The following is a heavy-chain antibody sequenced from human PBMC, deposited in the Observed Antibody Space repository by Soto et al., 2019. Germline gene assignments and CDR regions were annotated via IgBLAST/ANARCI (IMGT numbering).Heavy chain of an antibody. J-gene: IGHJ2*01. D-gene: IGHD2-15*01. CDR2: ISGSGHST. V-gene: IGHV3-23*01. Sequence: RKGLEWVSGISGSGHSTYYADSVKGRFTISRDNSKNTLYLQMNSLRVEDTAVYYCAKAPDRIRGVRCLSDFWVNGSLDL. CDR3: AKAPDRIRGVRCLSDFWVNGSLDL.